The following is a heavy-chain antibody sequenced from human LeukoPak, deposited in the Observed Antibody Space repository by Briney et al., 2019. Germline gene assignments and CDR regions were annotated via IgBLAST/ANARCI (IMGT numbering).Heavy chain of an antibody. J-gene: IGHJ4*02. CDR1: GGSISSYY. Sequence: SETLSLTCTVSGGSISSYYWSWIRQPPGKGLEWIGYIYYSGSTNYNPSLKSRVTISVDKSKNQFSLKLSSVTAADTAVYYCARDSAGQLWIDYWGQGTLVTVSS. D-gene: IGHD5-18*01. V-gene: IGHV4-59*12. CDR3: ARDSAGQLWIDY. CDR2: IYYSGST.